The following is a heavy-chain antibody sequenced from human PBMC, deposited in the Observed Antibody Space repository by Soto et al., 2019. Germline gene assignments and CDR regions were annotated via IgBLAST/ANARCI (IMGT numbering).Heavy chain of an antibody. CDR3: ARDWESSVSTWDFGGL. J-gene: IGHJ4*02. CDR2: SIPFLVVT. V-gene: IGHV1-69*08. D-gene: IGHD3-16*01. CDR1: GGTYSPYT. Sequence: QVQLVQSGAEVKKPGSSVKVSCKSSGGTYSPYTINWVRQAPGQGLAWMGRSIPFLVVTNYGLKFQARVTNTADKATNTAYRELRGLRFEDTAVYYCARDWESSVSTWDFGGLWGRRNKVTVSS.